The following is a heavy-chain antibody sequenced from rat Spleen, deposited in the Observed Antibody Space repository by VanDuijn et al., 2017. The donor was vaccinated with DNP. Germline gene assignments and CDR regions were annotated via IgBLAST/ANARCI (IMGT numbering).Heavy chain of an antibody. CDR1: RFTFSDYN. CDR3: TTLGSY. D-gene: IGHD1-7*01. V-gene: IGHV5S10*01. CDR2: IIYDGTRT. J-gene: IGHJ2*01. Sequence: EVQLVETGGGLVQPGKSLKLSCAASRFTFSDYNMAWVRQAPKKGLEWVASIIYDGTRTYYRDSVKGRFTISRDNAKSTLYLQMDSLRSEDTATYYCTTLGSYWGQGVMVTVSS.